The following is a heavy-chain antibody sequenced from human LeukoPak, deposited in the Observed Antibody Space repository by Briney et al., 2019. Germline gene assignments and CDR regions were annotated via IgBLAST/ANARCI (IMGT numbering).Heavy chain of an antibody. D-gene: IGHD4-17*01. CDR3: ARDLLSGDYTFDY. Sequence: PGGSLRLSCAVSEVNFRHYAIHWVRQAPGKGLEWVAVIWYDGSNKYYADSVEGRFTISRDNSKNTLYLQMNSLRAEDTAVYYCARDLLSGDYTFDYWGQGTLVTVSS. V-gene: IGHV3-33*08. CDR1: EVNFRHYA. J-gene: IGHJ4*02. CDR2: IWYDGSNK.